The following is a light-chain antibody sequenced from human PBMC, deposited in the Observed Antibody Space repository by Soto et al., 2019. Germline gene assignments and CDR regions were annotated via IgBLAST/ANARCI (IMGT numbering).Light chain of an antibody. V-gene: IGKV3-20*01. CDR1: QSVSSGY. CDR3: QQYAASPRT. J-gene: IGKJ1*01. CDR2: GVS. Sequence: EIVLTQSPGTLSLSPRERATLSCRASQSVSSGYLAWYQHKPGQAPRLLIYGVSSRAPRVPDRFSGSGSETDFTLTISRLEPEDFAVYYCQQYAASPRTFGQGTQVEVK.